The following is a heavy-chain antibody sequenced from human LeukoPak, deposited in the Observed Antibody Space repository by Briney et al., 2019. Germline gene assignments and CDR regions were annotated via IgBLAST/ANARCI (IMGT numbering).Heavy chain of an antibody. Sequence: ASVKVSCKASGCTINSYAMNWVRQAPGQGLESMAWINTNTGNPTYAQGFTGRFVFSLDTSISTAYLHISGLKAEDTAVYYCARDGLRSCTSSSCYPGEDAFDIWGQGTMVTVSS. CDR1: GCTINSYA. V-gene: IGHV7-4-1*02. J-gene: IGHJ3*02. D-gene: IGHD2-2*01. CDR2: INTNTGNP. CDR3: ARDGLRSCTSSSCYPGEDAFDI.